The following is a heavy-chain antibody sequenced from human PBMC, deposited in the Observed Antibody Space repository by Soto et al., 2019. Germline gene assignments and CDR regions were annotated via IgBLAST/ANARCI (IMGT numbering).Heavy chain of an antibody. D-gene: IGHD4-17*01. V-gene: IGHV3-23*01. CDR1: GFTFSNYA. J-gene: IGHJ6*02. CDR2: ISASGVSA. Sequence: EVQLLEAGGGLVQPGGSLSLSCAASGFTFSNYAMKWVRQAPGKGLAWVSGISASGVSATYAVSVMGRFTISRDNAKNSVYLQMNVLRAAAAALYYCAKEVGGPDYPPSVRGQGTTVIVSS. CDR3: AKEVGGPDYPPSV.